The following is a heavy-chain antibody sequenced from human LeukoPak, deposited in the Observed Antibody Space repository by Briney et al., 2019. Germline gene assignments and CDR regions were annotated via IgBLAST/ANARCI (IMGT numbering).Heavy chain of an antibody. V-gene: IGHV4-59*01. CDR3: ARDILTGYGWLD. D-gene: IGHD3-9*01. Sequence: SETLSLTCTVSGGSISSYYWSWIRRPPGKGLEWIGYIYYSGSTNYNPSLKSRVTISVDTSKNQFSLKLSSVTAADTAVYYCARDILTGYGWLDWGQGTLVTVSS. CDR2: IYYSGST. CDR1: GGSISSYY. J-gene: IGHJ4*02.